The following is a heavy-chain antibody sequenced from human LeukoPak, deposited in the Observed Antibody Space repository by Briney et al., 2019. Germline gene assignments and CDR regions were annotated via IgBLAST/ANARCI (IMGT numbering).Heavy chain of an antibody. V-gene: IGHV3-30-3*01. D-gene: IGHD6-13*01. CDR3: ARSIAAAGDFDY. Sequence: GGSLRLSCAASGFTFSSYAMHWVRQAPGKGLEWVAVISYDGSNKYYADSVKGRFTISRDNSKNSLYLQMSSLRAEDTAVYYGARSIAAAGDFDYWGQGTLVTVSS. CDR2: ISYDGSNK. CDR1: GFTFSSYA. J-gene: IGHJ4*02.